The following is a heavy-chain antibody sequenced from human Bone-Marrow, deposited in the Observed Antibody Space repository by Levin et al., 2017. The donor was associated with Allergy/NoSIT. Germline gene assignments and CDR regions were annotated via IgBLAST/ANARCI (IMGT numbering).Heavy chain of an antibody. CDR3: ARARGTVTTVDFDL. CDR2: IYYSGST. V-gene: IGHV4-30-4*01. CDR1: GGSISSGDYY. J-gene: IGHJ2*01. D-gene: IGHD4-17*01. Sequence: LRLSCTVSGGSISSGDYYWSWIRQPPGKGLEWIGYIYYSGSTYYNPSLKSRVTISVDTSKNQFSLKLSSVTAADTAVYYCARARGTVTTVDFDLWGRGTLVTVSS.